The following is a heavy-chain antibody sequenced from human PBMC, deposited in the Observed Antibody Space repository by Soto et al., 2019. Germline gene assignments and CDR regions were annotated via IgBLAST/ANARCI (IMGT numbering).Heavy chain of an antibody. CDR2: VSYDSSNI. V-gene: IGHV3-30*18. Sequence: GGSLRLSCAASGFTFRSHGMHWFRQALGKGLEWVAVVSYDSSNIYYADSVKGRFTISRGNSKSTLYLQMNALRVEDTAIYYCAKSRQLLFRDQWLADDHWGQGTLVTVSS. CDR1: GFTFRSHG. D-gene: IGHD6-19*01. J-gene: IGHJ4*02. CDR3: AKSRQLLFRDQWLADDH.